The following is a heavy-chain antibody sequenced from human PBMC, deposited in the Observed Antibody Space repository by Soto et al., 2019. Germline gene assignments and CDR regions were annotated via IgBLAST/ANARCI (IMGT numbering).Heavy chain of an antibody. J-gene: IGHJ4*02. D-gene: IGHD6-13*01. CDR2: MNPNSGNT. CDR3: ARPRIAAAGTRRYYFDY. Sequence: QVQLVQSGAEVKKPGASVKVSCKASGYTFTSYDINWVRQATGQGLEWMGWMNPNSGNTGYAQKFQGRVTMTRNTSISTAYMELSSLRSEDTAVYYCARPRIAAAGTRRYYFDYWGQSTLVTVSS. CDR1: GYTFTSYD. V-gene: IGHV1-8*01.